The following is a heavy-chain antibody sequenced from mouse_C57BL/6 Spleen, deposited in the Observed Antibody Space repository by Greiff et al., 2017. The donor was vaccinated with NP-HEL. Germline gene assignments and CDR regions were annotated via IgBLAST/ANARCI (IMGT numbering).Heavy chain of an antibody. CDR1: GYAFSSSW. D-gene: IGHD1-1*01. J-gene: IGHJ4*01. CDR3: ARSIYYYGSSYVDYAMDY. V-gene: IGHV1-82*01. CDR2: IYPGDGDT. Sequence: VKLQESGPELVKPGASVKISCKASGYAFSSSWMNWVKQRPGKGLEWIGRIYPGDGDTNYNGKFKGKATLTADKSSSTAYMQLSSLTSEDSAVYFCARSIYYYGSSYVDYAMDYWGQGTSVTVSS.